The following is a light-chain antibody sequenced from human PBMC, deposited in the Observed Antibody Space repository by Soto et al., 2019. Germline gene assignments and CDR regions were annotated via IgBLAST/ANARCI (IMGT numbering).Light chain of an antibody. V-gene: IGKV3-15*01. CDR1: QSVSSN. Sequence: EIVITQSPATLSVSPGERATLSCRASQSVSSNLAWYQQKPGQAPRLLIYGVSTRATGLPARFSGSGSGTQFTLTISSLQSEDFAVYYCQQYNNWPITFGQGTRLEIK. CDR3: QQYNNWPIT. J-gene: IGKJ5*01. CDR2: GVS.